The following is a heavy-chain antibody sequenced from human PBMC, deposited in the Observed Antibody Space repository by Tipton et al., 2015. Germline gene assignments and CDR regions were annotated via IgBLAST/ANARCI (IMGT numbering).Heavy chain of an antibody. J-gene: IGHJ4*02. V-gene: IGHV3-64D*08. CDR3: VKDGYYYDSGGYSPLDY. CDR2: ITTNGYST. Sequence: SLRLSCSAAGFTLSRYAMDWVRQAPGKELEYVSAITTNGYSTYYADSVRGRFTISRDNSKNTLYLQMSSLRAEDTAVYYCVKDGYYYDSGGYSPLDYWGQGTLVTVSS. CDR1: GFTLSRYA. D-gene: IGHD3-22*01.